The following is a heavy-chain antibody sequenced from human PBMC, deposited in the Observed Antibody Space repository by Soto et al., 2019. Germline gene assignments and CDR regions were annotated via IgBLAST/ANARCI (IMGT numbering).Heavy chain of an antibody. D-gene: IGHD6-19*01. V-gene: IGHV1-2*04. CDR1: GYTFTGYY. Sequence: ASVKVSCKASGYTFTGYYMHWVRQAPGQGLEWMGWINPNSGGTNYAQKFQGWVTMTRDTSISTAYMELSRLRSDDTAVYYCARGAAVAGTDRSYFDYWGQGTLVTVSS. J-gene: IGHJ4*02. CDR3: ARGAAVAGTDRSYFDY. CDR2: INPNSGGT.